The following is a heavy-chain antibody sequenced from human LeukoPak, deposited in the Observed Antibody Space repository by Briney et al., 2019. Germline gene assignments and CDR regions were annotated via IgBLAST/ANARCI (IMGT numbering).Heavy chain of an antibody. CDR3: ARGGAVERYCSSTSCYWVDAFDI. V-gene: IGHV5-10-1*01. Sequence: LGESLKISCKGSGYSFTSYWISWVRQMPGKGLEWMGRIDPSDSYTNYSPSFQGHVTISADKSISTAYLQWSSLKASDTAMYYCARGGAVERYCSSTSCYWVDAFDIRGQGTMVTVSS. J-gene: IGHJ3*02. D-gene: IGHD2-2*01. CDR1: GYSFTSYW. CDR2: IDPSDSYT.